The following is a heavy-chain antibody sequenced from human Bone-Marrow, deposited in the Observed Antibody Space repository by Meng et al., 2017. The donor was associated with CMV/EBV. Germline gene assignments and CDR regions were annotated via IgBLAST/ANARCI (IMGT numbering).Heavy chain of an antibody. D-gene: IGHD1-26*01. CDR3: ARDPYSGSDYFDY. CDR1: GGTFSSYT. Sequence: SVKVSCKASGGTFSSYTISWVRQAPGQGLEWMGRIIHILGIANYAQKFQGRVTITADKPTSTAYMELSSLRSEDTVVYYCARDPYSGSDYFDYCGQGTLVTFSS. V-gene: IGHV1-69*04. J-gene: IGHJ4*02. CDR2: IIHILGIA.